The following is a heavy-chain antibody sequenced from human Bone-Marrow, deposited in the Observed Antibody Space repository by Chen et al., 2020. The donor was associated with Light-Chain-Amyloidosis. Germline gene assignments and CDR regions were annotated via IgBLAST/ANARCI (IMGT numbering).Heavy chain of an antibody. D-gene: IGHD3-9*01. CDR2: ISGSGGSR. J-gene: IGHJ3*02. Sequence: APGKGLEWVSTISGSGGSRYYGDSVKGRLTISRDNSKNALFLQMNSLRAEDTAVYYCAKDISYDDILPGYPADAFDIWGQGTMVTVSS. V-gene: IGHV3-23*01. CDR3: AKDISYDDILPGYPADAFDI.